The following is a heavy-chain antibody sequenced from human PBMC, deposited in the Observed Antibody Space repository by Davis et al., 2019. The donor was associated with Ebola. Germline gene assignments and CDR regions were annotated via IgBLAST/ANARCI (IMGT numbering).Heavy chain of an antibody. V-gene: IGHV1-69*10. CDR2: IIPILGIA. Sequence: SVQVSCKASGGTFSSYAISWVRQAPGQGLEWMGGIIPILGIANYAQKFQGRVTITADESTSTAYMELSSLRSEDTAVYYCASGLVRGESYWYFDLWGRGTLVTVSS. CDR1: GGTFSSYA. J-gene: IGHJ2*01. D-gene: IGHD6-6*01. CDR3: ASGLVRGESYWYFDL.